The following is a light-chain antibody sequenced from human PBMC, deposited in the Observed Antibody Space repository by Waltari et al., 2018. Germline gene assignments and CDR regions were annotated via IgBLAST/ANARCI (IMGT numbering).Light chain of an antibody. V-gene: IGLV2-14*03. Sequence: QSALTQPASVSGSPGPSITISSTGTDSDIGAYNHVTWYQQHPGKAPKLLLYDVSDRPSGISDHFSGSKSGNTASLTISGLQAEDAADYYCSSYTRSTTVIFGGGTKLTVL. CDR3: SSYTRSTTVI. CDR1: DSDIGAYNH. J-gene: IGLJ2*01. CDR2: DVS.